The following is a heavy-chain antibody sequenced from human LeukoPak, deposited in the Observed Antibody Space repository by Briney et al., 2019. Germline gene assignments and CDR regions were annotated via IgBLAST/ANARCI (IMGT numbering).Heavy chain of an antibody. CDR2: ISSSSGTI. J-gene: IGHJ4*02. D-gene: IGHD6-19*01. Sequence: PGGSLRLSCAASGFTFSSYAMHWVRQAPGKGLEWVSYISSSSGTIYYADSVKGRFTISRDNAKNSLYLQVNSLRAEDTAVYYCARGRIQNQWLGNYFDYWGQGTLVTVSS. CDR1: GFTFSSYA. CDR3: ARGRIQNQWLGNYFDY. V-gene: IGHV3-48*04.